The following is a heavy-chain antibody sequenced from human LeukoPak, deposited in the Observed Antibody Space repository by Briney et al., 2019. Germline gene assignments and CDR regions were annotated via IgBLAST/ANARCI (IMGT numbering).Heavy chain of an antibody. V-gene: IGHV3-7*03. Sequence: PGGSLRLSCAASGFTFSGYWMSWVRQAPGKGLEWVANIKQDGSEKYYVDSVKGRFTISRDNAENSLYLQMNSLRAEDTAVYYCARDLAVAGTGSDYWGQGTLVTVSS. J-gene: IGHJ4*02. CDR3: ARDLAVAGTGSDY. CDR2: IKQDGSEK. CDR1: GFTFSGYW. D-gene: IGHD6-19*01.